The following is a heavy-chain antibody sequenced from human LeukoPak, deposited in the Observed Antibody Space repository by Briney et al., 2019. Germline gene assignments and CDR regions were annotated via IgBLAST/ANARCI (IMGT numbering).Heavy chain of an antibody. D-gene: IGHD4-11*01. Sequence: GGSLRLSCAASGFTFSIHSMHWVRQAPGKGLEWVAVISSDGTNKYYADSVKGRFTISRDNSQNTLSLQANSLRAEDTAVYYCARQLYSNQYYFDYWGQGTLVTVSS. CDR3: ARQLYSNQYYFDY. CDR1: GFTFSIHS. J-gene: IGHJ4*02. CDR2: ISSDGTNK. V-gene: IGHV3-30*01.